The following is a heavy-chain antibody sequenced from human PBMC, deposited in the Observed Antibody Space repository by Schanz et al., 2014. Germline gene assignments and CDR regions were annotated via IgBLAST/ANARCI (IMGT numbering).Heavy chain of an antibody. CDR3: ARDRRNADLDY. V-gene: IGHV3-48*01. CDR1: GFTFSSNS. Sequence: EVQLVESGGGLVQPGGSLRLSCAASGFTFSSNSMNWVRQAPGKGLEWISYIGSSSSRIDHAESVKGRFTISRDNSKNTLYLQMNSLRAEDTALYYCARDRRNADLDYWGQGTLXTVSS. CDR2: IGSSSSRI. D-gene: IGHD1-1*01. J-gene: IGHJ4*02.